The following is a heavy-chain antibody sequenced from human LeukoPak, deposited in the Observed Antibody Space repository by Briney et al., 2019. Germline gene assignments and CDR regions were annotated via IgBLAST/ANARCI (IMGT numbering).Heavy chain of an antibody. D-gene: IGHD3-10*01. V-gene: IGHV3-7*01. CDR3: ARHYYGSGRIVD. J-gene: IGHJ4*02. Sequence: PGGSLRLSCAASEFSVGSNYMTWVRQAPGKGLEWVANINRDGSEEYYVGSVKGRFTISRDNAKNSLFLQMNSLSGEDTAVYYCARHYYGSGRIVDWGQGALVTVSS. CDR2: INRDGSEE. CDR1: EFSVGSNY.